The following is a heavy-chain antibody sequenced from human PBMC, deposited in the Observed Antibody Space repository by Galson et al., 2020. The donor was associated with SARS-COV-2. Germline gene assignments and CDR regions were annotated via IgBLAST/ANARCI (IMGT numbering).Heavy chain of an antibody. Sequence: ASVKVSCKASGYTFTSYGISWVRQAPGQGLEWMGWISAYNGNTNYEQKLQGRVTMTTDTSTSTAYMELRSLRSDDTAVYYCARDWVVPAAIGYYYGMDVWGQGTTVTVSS. V-gene: IGHV1-18*01. J-gene: IGHJ6*02. CDR2: ISAYNGNT. D-gene: IGHD2-2*02. CDR3: ARDWVVPAAIGYYYGMDV. CDR1: GYTFTSYG.